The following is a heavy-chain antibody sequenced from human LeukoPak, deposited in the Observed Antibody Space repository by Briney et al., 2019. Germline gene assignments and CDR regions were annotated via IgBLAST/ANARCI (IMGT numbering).Heavy chain of an antibody. CDR1: GFTFRTYG. CDR3: AKRADYYDSSRALYDAFDL. D-gene: IGHD3-16*01. CDR2: IRYDGSDK. J-gene: IGHJ3*01. Sequence: GGSLRLSCAASGFTFRTYGMHWVRQAPGKGLEWVTFIRYDGSDKFYADSVRGRFTISRDNSKNTLFLQLNSLRVEGTAVYYCAKRADYYDSSRALYDAFDLWGQGTMVTVSS. V-gene: IGHV3-30*02.